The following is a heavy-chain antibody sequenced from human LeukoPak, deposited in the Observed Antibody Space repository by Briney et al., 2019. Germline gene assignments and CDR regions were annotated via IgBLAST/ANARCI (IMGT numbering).Heavy chain of an antibody. Sequence: SETLSLTCTVSGYSISSGYYWGWIRQPPGKGLEWIGRIYHSGSTYYNPSLKSRVTMSVDRSKNQFSLKLSSVTAADTAVYYCARQQWEQQGRDYYFNGLDVWGPGTTVIVSS. CDR2: IYHSGST. CDR3: ARQQWEQQGRDYYFNGLDV. D-gene: IGHD1-26*01. V-gene: IGHV4-38-2*02. CDR1: GYSISSGYY. J-gene: IGHJ6*02.